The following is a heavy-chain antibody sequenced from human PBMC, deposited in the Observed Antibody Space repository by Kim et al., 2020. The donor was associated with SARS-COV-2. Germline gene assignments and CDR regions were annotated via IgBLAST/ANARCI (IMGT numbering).Heavy chain of an antibody. Sequence: SETLSLTCAVSGGSISSSNWWSWVRQPPGKVLEWIGEIYHSGSTNYNPSLKSRVTISVDKSKNQFSLKLSSVTAADTAVYYCARGRVLLLWFGEYSQTGGWFDPWGQGTLVTVSS. V-gene: IGHV4-4*02. J-gene: IGHJ5*02. CDR2: IYHSGST. CDR1: GGSISSSNW. CDR3: ARGRVLLLWFGEYSQTGGWFDP. D-gene: IGHD3-10*01.